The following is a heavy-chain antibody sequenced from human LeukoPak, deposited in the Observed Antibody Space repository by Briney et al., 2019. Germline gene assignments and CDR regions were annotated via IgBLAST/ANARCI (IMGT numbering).Heavy chain of an antibody. CDR3: ARVMFYFGSGTYFDY. J-gene: IGHJ4*02. Sequence: ASVTVSCKASGYTFTSYAMHWVRQAPGQRLEWLGRINAGNGNTKYSQRFQGRITITRDTSASTAYMELSSLRSEDTAVYYCARVMFYFGSGTYFDYWGQGTLVTVSS. CDR1: GYTFTSYA. CDR2: INAGNGNT. V-gene: IGHV1-3*01. D-gene: IGHD3-10*01.